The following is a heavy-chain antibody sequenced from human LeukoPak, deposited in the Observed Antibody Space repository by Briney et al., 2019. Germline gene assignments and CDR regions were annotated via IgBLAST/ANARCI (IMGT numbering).Heavy chain of an antibody. CDR2: IIPIFGTA. CDR3: ARGLGTYYYYGMDV. Sequence: ASVKVSCKASGGTFISYAISWVRQAPGQGLEWMGGIIPIFGTANYAQKFQGRVTITADESTSTAYMELSSLRSEDTAVYYCARGLGTYYYYGMDVWGQGTTVTVSS. J-gene: IGHJ6*02. CDR1: GGTFISYA. V-gene: IGHV1-69*13.